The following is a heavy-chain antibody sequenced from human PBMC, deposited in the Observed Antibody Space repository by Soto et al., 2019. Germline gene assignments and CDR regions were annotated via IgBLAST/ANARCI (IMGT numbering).Heavy chain of an antibody. V-gene: IGHV4-61*01. CDR2: IYDSGAT. CDR3: ARDWGPYWFDP. D-gene: IGHD3-16*01. J-gene: IGHJ5*02. CDR1: GGSLRGGSYY. Sequence: SETLSLTCPVSGGSLRGGSYYWNWIRQPPGKQMEWIGYIYDSGATKYNPSLKSRVTISQDTSKNQFSLKMNSVTPSDTAVYYCARDWGPYWFDPWGQGILVTVSS.